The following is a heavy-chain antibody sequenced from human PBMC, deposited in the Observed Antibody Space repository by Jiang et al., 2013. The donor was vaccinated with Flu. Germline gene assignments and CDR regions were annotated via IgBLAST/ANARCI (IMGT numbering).Heavy chain of an antibody. CDR2: ISLYNGNT. Sequence: GAEVKKPGASVKVSCKASGYTFTSHGINWVRQAPGQGLEWMGWISLYNGNTNYAQKIQGRVTMTTDTSTSTAYMELRSLRSDDTAVYYCARVSGGAPVYYFDYWGQGALVTVSS. CDR3: ARVSGGAPVYYFDY. J-gene: IGHJ4*02. V-gene: IGHV1-18*01. CDR1: GYTFTSHG. D-gene: IGHD2-8*02.